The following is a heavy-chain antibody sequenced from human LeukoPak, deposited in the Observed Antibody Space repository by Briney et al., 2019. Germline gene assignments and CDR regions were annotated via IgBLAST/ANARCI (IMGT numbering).Heavy chain of an antibody. V-gene: IGHV3-21*06. CDR1: GFTFNTYS. CDR2: IDSSSGYM. J-gene: IGHJ4*02. CDR3: LRGDRRDY. Sequence: PGGSLRLSCAASGFTFNTYSMNWARQAPGKGLECVSSIDSSSGYMFYADSVKGRFIISRDNAKNSLYLQMNSLRAEDTAVYYCLRGDRRDYWGQGTLVTVSS.